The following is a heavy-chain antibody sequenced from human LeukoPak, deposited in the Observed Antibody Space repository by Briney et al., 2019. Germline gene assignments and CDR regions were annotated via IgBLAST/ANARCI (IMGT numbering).Heavy chain of an antibody. Sequence: GGTLRLSCAASGFTFSKYSMNWVRQAPGKGREWVSSIGSSSSFGYYTDSGHCRVTISCANAKHSTYLHMSSVLAEHTAVYYCARGSGSYANNWFDPWGQGTLVTVSS. CDR3: ARGSGSYANNWFDP. CDR1: GFTFSKYS. V-gene: IGHV3-21*01. D-gene: IGHD3-10*01. J-gene: IGHJ5*02. CDR2: IGSSSSFG.